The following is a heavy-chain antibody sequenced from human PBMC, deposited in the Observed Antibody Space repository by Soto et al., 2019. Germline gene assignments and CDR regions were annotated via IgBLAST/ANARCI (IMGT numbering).Heavy chain of an antibody. CDR3: ASPLITMVRGADY. CDR2: INPNSGGT. Sequence: VASVKVSCKASGYTFTGYYMHWVRQAPGQGLEWMGWINPNSGGTNYAQKFQGRVTMTRDTSISTAYMELSRLRSDDTAVYYCASPLITMVRGADYWGQGTLVTV. J-gene: IGHJ4*02. V-gene: IGHV1-2*02. CDR1: GYTFTGYY. D-gene: IGHD3-10*01.